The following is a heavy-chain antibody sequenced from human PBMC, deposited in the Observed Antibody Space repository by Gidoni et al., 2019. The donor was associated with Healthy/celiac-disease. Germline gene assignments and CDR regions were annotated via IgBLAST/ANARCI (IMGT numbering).Heavy chain of an antibody. CDR3: ASGVVVPAAKGYYYGMDV. J-gene: IGHJ6*02. CDR2: IYYSGST. Sequence: QVQLQESGPGLVKTSQTLSLTCTVPGGSISRGGDYWSWIRQHPGKGLEWIGYIYYSGSTYYNPSLKSRVTISVDTSKNQFSLKLSSVTAADTAVYYCASGVVVPAAKGYYYGMDVWGQGTTVTVSS. CDR1: GGSISRGGDY. D-gene: IGHD2-2*01. V-gene: IGHV4-31*03.